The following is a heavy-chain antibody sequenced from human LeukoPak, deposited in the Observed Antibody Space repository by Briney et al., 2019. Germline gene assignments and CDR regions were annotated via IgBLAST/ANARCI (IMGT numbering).Heavy chain of an antibody. CDR2: INPSSGGT. D-gene: IGHD3-3*01. Sequence: ASVKDSCKASGYTFTGYYMHWVREAPGQGLEWMGWINPSSGGTNYAQKFQGRVTMTRDTSISTAYMELSRLRSDDTAVYYCARLTYYDFWSGYNYAFDIWGQGTMVTVSS. CDR3: ARLTYYDFWSGYNYAFDI. J-gene: IGHJ3*02. CDR1: GYTFTGYY. V-gene: IGHV1-2*02.